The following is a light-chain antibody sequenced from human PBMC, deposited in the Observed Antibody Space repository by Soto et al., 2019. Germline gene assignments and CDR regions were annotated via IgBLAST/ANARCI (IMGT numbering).Light chain of an antibody. J-gene: IGKJ2*01. V-gene: IGKV3-15*01. Sequence: EIVMTQSPATLSVSPGERVTLSCRASQGIGLKLAWYQHKPGQAPRLLFYDASTRATGLPDRFSGSGAGTLFTLSISSVQSDDFAIYYCQHYNAGPTFGQGTKVEIK. CDR2: DAS. CDR1: QGIGLK. CDR3: QHYNAGPT.